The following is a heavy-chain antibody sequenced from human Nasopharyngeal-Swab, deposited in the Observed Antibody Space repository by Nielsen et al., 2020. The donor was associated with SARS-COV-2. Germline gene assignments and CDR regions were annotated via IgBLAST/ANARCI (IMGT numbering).Heavy chain of an antibody. Sequence: SETLSLTCAVSGGSISSSNWWSWVRQPPGKGLEWIGEIYHSGSTNYNPSLKSRVTISVDTSKNQFSLKLSSVTAADTAVYYCARDASGSSGWYTGHNWFDPWGQGTLVTVSS. CDR3: ARDASGSSGWYTGHNWFDP. J-gene: IGHJ5*02. CDR2: IYHSGST. D-gene: IGHD6-19*01. V-gene: IGHV4-4*02. CDR1: GGSISSSNW.